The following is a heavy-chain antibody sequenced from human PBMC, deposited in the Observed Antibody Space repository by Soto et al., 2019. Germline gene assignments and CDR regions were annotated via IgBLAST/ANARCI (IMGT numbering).Heavy chain of an antibody. CDR3: ARGGYSGSYNFDY. Sequence: GGSLRLSCAASGFTFSDHYMDWVRQAPGKGLEWVGRTRNKANSYTTEYAASVKGRFTISRDDSKNSLYLQMNSLKTEGTAVYYCARGGYSGSYNFDYWGQGTLVTVSS. CDR2: TRNKANSYTT. J-gene: IGHJ4*02. D-gene: IGHD1-26*01. CDR1: GFTFSDHY. V-gene: IGHV3-72*01.